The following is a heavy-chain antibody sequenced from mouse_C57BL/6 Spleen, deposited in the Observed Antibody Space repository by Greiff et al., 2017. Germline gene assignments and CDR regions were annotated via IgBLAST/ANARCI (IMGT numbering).Heavy chain of an antibody. CDR2: IDPETGGT. V-gene: IGHV1-15*01. J-gene: IGHJ1*03. CDR3: TILAGYWYFDV. CDR1: GYTFTDYE. Sequence: VKVVESGAELVRPGASVTLSCKASGYTFTDYEMHWVKQTPVYGLEWIGAIDPETGGTAYTQKFKDKAILTADKSSSTAYMELRSLTSEDSAVYYCTILAGYWYFDVWDTGTTVTVSS. D-gene: IGHD6-1*01.